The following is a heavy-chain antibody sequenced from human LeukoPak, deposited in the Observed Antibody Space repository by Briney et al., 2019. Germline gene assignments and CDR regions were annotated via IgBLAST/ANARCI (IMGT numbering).Heavy chain of an antibody. J-gene: IGHJ4*02. CDR2: INPNSGGT. V-gene: IGHV1-2*02. CDR1: GYTFTGYY. CDR3: ARGLIAAAGTVSY. Sequence: ASVKVSCKASGYTFTGYYMHWVRQAPGQGLEWMGWINPNSGGTNYAQKFQGRVTMTRGTSISTAYMELSRLRSDDTAVYYCARGLIAAAGTVSYWGQGTLVTVSS. D-gene: IGHD6-13*01.